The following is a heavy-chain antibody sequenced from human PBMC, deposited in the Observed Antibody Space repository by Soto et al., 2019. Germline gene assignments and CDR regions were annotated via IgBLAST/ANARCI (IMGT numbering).Heavy chain of an antibody. D-gene: IGHD5-18*01. Sequence: ASVKVSCKASGYTFTSYYMHWVRQAPGQGLEWMGLISAYNGNTNYAQKLQGRVTMTTDTSTSTAYMELRSLRSDDTAVYYCARTEYTAALLRGPWGQGTLVTVSS. J-gene: IGHJ5*02. CDR2: ISAYNGNT. CDR3: ARTEYTAALLRGP. CDR1: GYTFTSYY. V-gene: IGHV1-18*04.